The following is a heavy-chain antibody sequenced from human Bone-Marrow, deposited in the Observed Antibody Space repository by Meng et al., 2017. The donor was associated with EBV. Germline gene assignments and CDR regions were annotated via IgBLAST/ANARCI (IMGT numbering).Heavy chain of an antibody. Sequence: FGAEGEKPGCLVKGSFKTSGGTFRSGAISWVRQAPGQGLEWMGGLIPLSDAPHYAQKFQGRVTITADESTSTHYLDLSGLRAEDTAVYYCASESGRGFTPDYWGQGTLVTVSS. D-gene: IGHD3-10*01. CDR2: LIPLSDAP. V-gene: IGHV1-69*01. J-gene: IGHJ4*02. CDR1: GGTFRSGA. CDR3: ASESGRGFTPDY.